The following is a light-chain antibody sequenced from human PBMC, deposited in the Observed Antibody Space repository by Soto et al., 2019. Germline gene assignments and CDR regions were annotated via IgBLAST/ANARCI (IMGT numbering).Light chain of an antibody. J-gene: IGLJ2*01. CDR1: SSDVGGYNY. CDR2: DVA. Sequence: QSALTQPASVSGSPGQSITISCTGTSSDVGGYNYVSWYQQHPGKAPQLIIYDVANRPSGVSNHFSGSKSGNTASLTISGLQAEDEADYYCSSYTSSRTYVVFGGGTKVTVL. CDR3: SSYTSSRTYVV. V-gene: IGLV2-14*03.